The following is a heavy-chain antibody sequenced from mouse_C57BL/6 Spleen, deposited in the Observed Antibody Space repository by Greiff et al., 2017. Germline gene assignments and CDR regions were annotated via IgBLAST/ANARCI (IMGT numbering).Heavy chain of an antibody. CDR2: IHPNSGST. J-gene: IGHJ4*01. V-gene: IGHV1-64*01. Sequence: QVHVKQPGAELVKPGASVKLSCKASGYTFTSYWMHWVKQRPGQGLEWIGMIHPNSGSTNYNEKFKSKATLTVDKSSSTAYMQLSSLTSEDSAVYYCARDGNYDAMDYWGQGTSVTVSS. D-gene: IGHD2-1*01. CDR3: ARDGNYDAMDY. CDR1: GYTFTSYW.